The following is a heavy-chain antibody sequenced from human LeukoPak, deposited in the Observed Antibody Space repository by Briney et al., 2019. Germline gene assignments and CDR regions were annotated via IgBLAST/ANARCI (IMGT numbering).Heavy chain of an antibody. Sequence: GESLKISCQGSGFSFTNYWIGWVRQMPGQGLEWVGIIYPGDSHTLYSPSLQGLVTISADKSISTVYLQWSSLQASDTAVYYWAKRRRDGLQSPNWFDPWGQGTLVIVSS. J-gene: IGHJ5*02. D-gene: IGHD4-11*01. CDR3: AKRRRDGLQSPNWFDP. CDR1: GFSFTNYW. V-gene: IGHV5-51*01. CDR2: IYPGDSHT.